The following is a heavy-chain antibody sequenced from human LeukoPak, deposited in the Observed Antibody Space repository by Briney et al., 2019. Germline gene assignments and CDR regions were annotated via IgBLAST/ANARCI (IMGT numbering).Heavy chain of an antibody. CDR2: MNPRSGDT. J-gene: IGHJ4*02. V-gene: IGHV1-2*02. D-gene: IGHD2-21*02. CDR3: ARADHGTRSDGLYTLDY. Sequence: ASVKVSCQTSGYSFIDYFMHWVRQAPGQGLECMGWMNPRSGDTNYAQNFQGRGSVTRDTSISTAYMELSRLRSDDTAMYYCARADHGTRSDGLYTLDYWGQGSLVTVSS. CDR1: GYSFIDYF.